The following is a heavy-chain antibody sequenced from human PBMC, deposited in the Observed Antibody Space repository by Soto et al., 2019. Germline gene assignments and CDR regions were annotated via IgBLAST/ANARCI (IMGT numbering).Heavy chain of an antibody. V-gene: IGHV1-69*13. CDR2: IVPVFGRP. J-gene: IGHJ4*02. Sequence: SVKVSCKASGGTFSSYAISWVRQAPGQGLEWMGGIVPVFGRPNYAQRFRGRLTITADESTSTGYMELISLRSDDTAVYYCAREGSGYNFWGQGTQVTVSS. CDR3: AREGSGYNF. CDR1: GGTFSSYA. D-gene: IGHD5-12*01.